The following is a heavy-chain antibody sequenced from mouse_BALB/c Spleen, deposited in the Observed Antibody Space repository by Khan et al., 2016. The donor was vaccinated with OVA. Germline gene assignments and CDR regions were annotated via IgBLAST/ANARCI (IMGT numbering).Heavy chain of an antibody. CDR1: GYTFTSYV. V-gene: IGHV1S136*01. Sequence: VQLQQSGPELVKPGASVKMSCKASGYTFTSYVMHWVKQKPGQGLEWIGYISPNSDGSKYNEKFRGKATLTSDKSSSTAYMELSSLTSEDSALYYCLRSLYYYGSAYEGFAYWGQGTLVTVSA. D-gene: IGHD1-1*01. CDR2: ISPNSDGS. CDR3: LRSLYYYGSAYEGFAY. J-gene: IGHJ3*01.